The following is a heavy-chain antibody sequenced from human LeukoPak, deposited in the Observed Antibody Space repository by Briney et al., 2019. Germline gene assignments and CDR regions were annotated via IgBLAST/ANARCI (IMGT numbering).Heavy chain of an antibody. Sequence: SSETLSLTCAVYGGSFSGYYWSWIRQPPGKGLEWIGEINHSGSTNYNPSLKSRVTISVDTSKNQFSLKLSSVTAADTAVYYCARGSAYYYGSGRVYWFDPWGQGTLVTVSS. CDR2: INHSGST. V-gene: IGHV4-34*01. J-gene: IGHJ5*02. CDR3: ARGSAYYYGSGRVYWFDP. CDR1: GGSFSGYY. D-gene: IGHD3-10*01.